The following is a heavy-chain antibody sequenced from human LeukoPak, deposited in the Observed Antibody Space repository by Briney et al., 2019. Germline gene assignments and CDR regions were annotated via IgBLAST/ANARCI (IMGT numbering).Heavy chain of an antibody. D-gene: IGHD4-17*01. CDR1: GFNFSGYA. V-gene: IGHV3-23*01. CDR2: IGGSGGST. J-gene: IGHJ3*01. Sequence: GGSLRLSCTASGFNFSGYAMSWVRQAPGKGLEWVSAIGGSGGSTYYADSVKGRFTISRDNSKDTLYMQLNSPRAEDTAVYFCAKGQTTVMAFDVWGQGTMVSVSS. CDR3: AKGQTTVMAFDV.